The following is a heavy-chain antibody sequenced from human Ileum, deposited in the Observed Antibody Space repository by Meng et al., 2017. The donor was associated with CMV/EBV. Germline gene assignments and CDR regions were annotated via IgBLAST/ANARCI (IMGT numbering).Heavy chain of an antibody. D-gene: IGHD3-10*01. J-gene: IGHJ2*01. CDR3: ARDRRVVRSWYFDL. V-gene: IGHV3-11*04. CDR2: ISGSGATI. Sequence: ASGFTFSDYYMGWLRQAPGKGLEWLSYISGSGATIYYAASVKGRFTVSRDNAKNSLYLQMNSLRAEDTAIYYCARDRRVVRSWYFDLWGRGTLVTVSS. CDR1: GFTFSDYY.